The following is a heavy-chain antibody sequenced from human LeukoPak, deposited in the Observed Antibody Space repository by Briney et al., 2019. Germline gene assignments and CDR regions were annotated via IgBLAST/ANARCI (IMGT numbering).Heavy chain of an antibody. CDR1: SASFSGYY. V-gene: IGHV4-34*01. CDR2: IYYSGST. Sequence: PSETLSLTCAVYSASFSGYYWNWIRQPPGKGLEWIGSIYYSGSTSYNPSLKSRVTISIDTSKNQFSLKLISVTAADTAVYYCARDWTTVVTRDAFDIWGQGTMVTVSS. CDR3: ARDWTTVVTRDAFDI. J-gene: IGHJ3*02. D-gene: IGHD4-23*01.